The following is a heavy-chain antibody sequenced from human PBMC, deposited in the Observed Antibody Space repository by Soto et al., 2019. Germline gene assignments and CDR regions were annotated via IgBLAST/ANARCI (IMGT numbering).Heavy chain of an antibody. J-gene: IGHJ4*02. CDR2: INAGNGDT. V-gene: IGHV1-3*01. D-gene: IGHD3-22*01. CDR1: GYTFTSYP. CDR3: ARDWTHYDSSGPGDY. Sequence: ASVKVSCKASGYTFTSYPMHWVRQAPGQGLEWMGWINAGNGDTKYSQKFQGRVTITRDTSVITAYMELSSLRSEDTAVYYCARDWTHYDSSGPGDYWGQGTLVTVS.